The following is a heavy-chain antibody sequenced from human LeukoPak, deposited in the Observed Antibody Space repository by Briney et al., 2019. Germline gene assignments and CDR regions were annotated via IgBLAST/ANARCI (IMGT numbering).Heavy chain of an antibody. V-gene: IGHV3-30*03. CDR1: GFTFSSYA. CDR2: ISYDGSNK. CDR3: SYFDY. Sequence: GGSLRLSCAASGFTFSSYAMSWVRQAPGKGLEWVAVISYDGSNKYYADSVKGRFTISRDNSKNTLYLQMNSLRAEDTAVYYCSYFDYWGQGTLVTVSS. J-gene: IGHJ4*02.